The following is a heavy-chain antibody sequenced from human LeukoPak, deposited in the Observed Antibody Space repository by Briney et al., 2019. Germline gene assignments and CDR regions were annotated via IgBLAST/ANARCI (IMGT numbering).Heavy chain of an antibody. V-gene: IGHV4-61*01. CDR3: ARLQDGSGSYYDY. Sequence: SETLSLTCTVSGGSISSSSYYWSWIRQPPGKGLEWIGYIYYSGSTNYNPSLKSRVTISVDTSKNQFSLKLSSVTAADTAVYYCARLQDGSGSYYDYWGQGTLVTVSS. CDR2: IYYSGST. D-gene: IGHD3-10*01. J-gene: IGHJ4*02. CDR1: GGSISSSSYY.